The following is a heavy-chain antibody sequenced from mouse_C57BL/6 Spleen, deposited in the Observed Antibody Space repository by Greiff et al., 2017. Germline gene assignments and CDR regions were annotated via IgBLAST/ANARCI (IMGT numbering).Heavy chain of an antibody. CDR1: GYAFSSSW. V-gene: IGHV1-82*01. Sequence: VQLQQSGPELVKPGASVKISCKASGYAFSSSWMNWVKQRPGKGLEWIGRIYPGDGDTNYNGKFKGKATLTADKSSSTAYMQLSSLTSEDSAVYFCARKVVTTTYWYFDVWGTGTTVTVSS. J-gene: IGHJ1*03. D-gene: IGHD2-2*01. CDR2: IYPGDGDT. CDR3: ARKVVTTTYWYFDV.